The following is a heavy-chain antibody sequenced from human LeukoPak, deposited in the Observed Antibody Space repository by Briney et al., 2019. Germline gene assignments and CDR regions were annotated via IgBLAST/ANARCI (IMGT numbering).Heavy chain of an antibody. J-gene: IGHJ6*03. CDR3: ARMGSYGPYYHYMDV. V-gene: IGHV3-7*01. Sequence: GGSLRLSCAASGFMFSSSWMSWVRQAPGKGLEWVANIKQVGSERNYVDSLKGRFTISTDNAKNSLYLQMNSLRVEDTAVYYCARMGSYGPYYHYMDVWGKGTTVTVSS. D-gene: IGHD3-16*01. CDR1: GFMFSSSW. CDR2: IKQVGSER.